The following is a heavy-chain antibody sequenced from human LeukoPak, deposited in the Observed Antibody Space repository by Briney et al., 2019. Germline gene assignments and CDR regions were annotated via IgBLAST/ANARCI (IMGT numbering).Heavy chain of an antibody. CDR2: IYPDSGNT. J-gene: IGHJ4*02. V-gene: IGHV1-2*02. D-gene: IGHD6-6*01. CDR3: ARFSPYSSSSGGAY. Sequence: ASVKVSCKASGYNFNVFYIHWVRQAPGQGLECMGRIYPDSGNTDYAQNFHGRVTMTRDTSVSTAYMELSRLRSDDTAVYFCARFSPYSSSSGGAYWGQGTLVTVPS. CDR1: GYNFNVFY.